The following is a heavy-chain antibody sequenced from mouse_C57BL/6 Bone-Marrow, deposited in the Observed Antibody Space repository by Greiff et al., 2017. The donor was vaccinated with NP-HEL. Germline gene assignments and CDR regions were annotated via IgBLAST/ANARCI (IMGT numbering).Heavy chain of an antibody. CDR1: GYTFTSYG. Sequence: QVQLQQSGAELARPGASVKLSCKASGYTFTSYGISWVKQRTGQGLEWIGEIYPRSGNTYYNEKFKGKATLTADKSSSTAYMELRSLTSEDSAVYFCARSGYVRFAYWGQGTLVTVSA. J-gene: IGHJ3*01. CDR2: IYPRSGNT. D-gene: IGHD3-1*01. V-gene: IGHV1-81*01. CDR3: ARSGYVRFAY.